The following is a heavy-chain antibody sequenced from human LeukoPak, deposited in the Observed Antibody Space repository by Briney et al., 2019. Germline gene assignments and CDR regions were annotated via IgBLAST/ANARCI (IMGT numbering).Heavy chain of an antibody. CDR1: GFTFNTYW. CDR2: ISFDGSTT. J-gene: IGHJ4*02. CDR3: ARGNIVIVPDY. D-gene: IGHD2/OR15-2a*01. V-gene: IGHV3-74*03. Sequence: PGGSLRLSCAASGFTFNTYWMHWVRHAPGKGLVWISRISFDGSTTSYAGSVKGRFTISRDNAKNTLYLQMNSLRAEDTAVYYCARGNIVIVPDYWGQGTLVTVSS.